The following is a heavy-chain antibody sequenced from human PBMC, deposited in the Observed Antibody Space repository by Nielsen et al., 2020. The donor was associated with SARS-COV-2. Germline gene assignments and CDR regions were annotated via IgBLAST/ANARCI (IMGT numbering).Heavy chain of an antibody. CDR2: ISGGDDST. Sequence: GGSLRLSCAASGFTFNNYHMSWVRQAPEKGLEWVSSISGGDDSTYYADSVRGRFTISRDNAKNTLYLQMNSLRAEDTAVYYCARDFYGSGSFPDYWGQGTLVTVSS. D-gene: IGHD3-10*01. CDR3: ARDFYGSGSFPDY. J-gene: IGHJ4*02. CDR1: GFTFNNYH. V-gene: IGHV3-23*01.